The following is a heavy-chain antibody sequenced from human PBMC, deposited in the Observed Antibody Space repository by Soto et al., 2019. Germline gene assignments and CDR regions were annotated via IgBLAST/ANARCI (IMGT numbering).Heavy chain of an antibody. D-gene: IGHD2-15*01. CDR2: IYYSGST. Sequence: PSETLSLTCTVSGDSISSYYWSWIRQPPGKGLEWIGYIYYSGSTNYNPSLKSRVTISVDTSKNQFSLKLSSVTAADTAVYYCARDWGLDDCSGGSCLHNWFDPWGQGTLVTVSS. CDR3: ARDWGLDDCSGGSCLHNWFDP. CDR1: GDSISSYY. V-gene: IGHV4-59*01. J-gene: IGHJ5*02.